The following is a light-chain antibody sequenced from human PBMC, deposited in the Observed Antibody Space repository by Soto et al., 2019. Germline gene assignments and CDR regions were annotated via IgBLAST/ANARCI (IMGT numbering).Light chain of an antibody. CDR3: QQYNSFPA. CDR2: KAS. V-gene: IGKV1-5*03. J-gene: IGKJ1*01. CDR1: QSISSW. Sequence: DIQMTQSPSTLSASVGDRVTITCRASQSISSWLAWYQQRPGKAPKLLVYKASSLESGVPSRFSGSGFGTEFTLTISSLQPDDLATYYCQQYNSFPAFGQGTKVEIK.